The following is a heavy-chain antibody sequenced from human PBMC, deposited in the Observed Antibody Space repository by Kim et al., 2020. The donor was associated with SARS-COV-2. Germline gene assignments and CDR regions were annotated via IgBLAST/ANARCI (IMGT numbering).Heavy chain of an antibody. D-gene: IGHD5-12*01. J-gene: IGHJ4*02. CDR1: GFTFSSYG. CDR3: ARDRGLDGYNYPDY. Sequence: GGSLRLSCAASGFTFSSYGMHWVRQAPGKGLEWVAVIWYDGSNKYYADSVKGRFTISRDNSKNTLYLQMNSLRAEDTAVYYCARDRGLDGYNYPDYWGQGTLVTVSS. V-gene: IGHV3-33*01. CDR2: IWYDGSNK.